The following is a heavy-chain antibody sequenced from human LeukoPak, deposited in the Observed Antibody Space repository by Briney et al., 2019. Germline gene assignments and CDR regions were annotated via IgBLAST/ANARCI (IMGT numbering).Heavy chain of an antibody. D-gene: IGHD5-24*01. Sequence: SQTLSLTCTVSGGSISSGGFYWSWIRQHPGKGLEWIGYIYNFGSAGYNPSLKSRVTISVDTSKNQFSLKLSSVTAADTAVYYCARTRDGYTSFDFWGQGTQVTVSS. CDR3: ARTRDGYTSFDF. V-gene: IGHV4-31*03. CDR2: IYNFGSA. J-gene: IGHJ4*02. CDR1: GGSISSGGFY.